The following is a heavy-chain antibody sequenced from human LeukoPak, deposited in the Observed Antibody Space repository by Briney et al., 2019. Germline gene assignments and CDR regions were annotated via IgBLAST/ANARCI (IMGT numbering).Heavy chain of an antibody. CDR1: GGSISSSY. V-gene: IGHV4-59*12. D-gene: IGHD3-16*01. J-gene: IGHJ6*02. Sequence: PSETLSLTCTVSGGSISSSYWSWIRQPPGKGLECIGYVYYSGNTKYNPSLKSRVTISVDTSKNQFSLKLSSVTAADTAVYYCARFGIDYDMDVWGQGTKVTVSS. CDR2: VYYSGNT. CDR3: ARFGIDYDMDV.